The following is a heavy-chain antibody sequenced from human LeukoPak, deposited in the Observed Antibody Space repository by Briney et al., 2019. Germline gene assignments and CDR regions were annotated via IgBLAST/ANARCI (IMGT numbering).Heavy chain of an antibody. CDR2: IYYSGST. Sequence: PSQTLSLTCTVSGGSISSGGFYWSWIRQHPGKGLEWIGYIYYSGSTYYNPSLKSRVTISLDTSKNQFSLKLSSVTAADTAVYYCASQYSYGDYFDYWGHGTLVTVSS. CDR3: ASQYSYGDYFDY. J-gene: IGHJ4*01. CDR1: GGSISSGGFY. V-gene: IGHV4-31*03. D-gene: IGHD5-18*01.